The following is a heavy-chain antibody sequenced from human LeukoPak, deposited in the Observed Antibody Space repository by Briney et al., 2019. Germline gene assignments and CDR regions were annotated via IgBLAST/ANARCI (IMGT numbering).Heavy chain of an antibody. CDR3: ARDRGQWLLNWFDP. D-gene: IGHD6-19*01. V-gene: IGHV4-59*01. CDR1: GGSISSYY. CDR2: IYYSGST. J-gene: IGHJ5*02. Sequence: PSETLSLTCTVSGGSISSYYWSWIRQPPGKGLEWIGYIYYSGSTNYNPSLKSRVTISVDTSKNQFSLKLSSVTAADTAVYYCARDRGQWLLNWFDPWGQGTLVTVFS.